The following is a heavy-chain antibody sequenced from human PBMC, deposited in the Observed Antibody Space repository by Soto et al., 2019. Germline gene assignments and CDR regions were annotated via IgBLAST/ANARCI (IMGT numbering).Heavy chain of an antibody. J-gene: IGHJ4*02. CDR2: MNPNSGDT. V-gene: IGHV1-8*02. CDR1: GYTFTNFD. D-gene: IGHD2-21*02. Sequence: QVQLVQSGAEVKRPGASVKVSCKASGYTFTNFDLNWVRQAPGQGLEWMGWMNPNSGDTGYAHKFQGRVTMTRDTSINTAYMELSSIKSEDTAVYFCARPGATFCGGDCYSDYWGQGTLVIVSS. CDR3: ARPGATFCGGDCYSDY.